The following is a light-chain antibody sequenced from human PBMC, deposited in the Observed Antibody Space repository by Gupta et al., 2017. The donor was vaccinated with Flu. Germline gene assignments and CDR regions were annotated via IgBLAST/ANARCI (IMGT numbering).Light chain of an antibody. J-gene: IGKJ1*01. CDR2: MAS. Sequence: DIQMTQSPSTLSAFVGDRVTLTCRASQSVGSRLAWYQQKPGKAPKLLIYMASSLQSGVSSRFSGGGGGTEFTLTINSRQEDDIAAYYCQQHKIFSMWTFGQGTKVEIK. V-gene: IGKV1-5*03. CDR1: QSVGSR. CDR3: QQHKIFSMWT.